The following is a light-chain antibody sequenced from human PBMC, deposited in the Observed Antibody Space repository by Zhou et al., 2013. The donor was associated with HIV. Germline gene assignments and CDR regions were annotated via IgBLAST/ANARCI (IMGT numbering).Light chain of an antibody. CDR1: QGIRND. V-gene: IGKV1-17*01. Sequence: DIQMTQSPSSLSASVGDRVTITCRASQGIRNDLGWYQQKPGKAPKRLIYSASSLQSGVPSRFSGSGSGTEFTLKISRVEAEDVGIYYCMQGSHSITFGGGTKLEIK. CDR2: SAS. J-gene: IGKJ4*01. CDR3: MQGSHSIT.